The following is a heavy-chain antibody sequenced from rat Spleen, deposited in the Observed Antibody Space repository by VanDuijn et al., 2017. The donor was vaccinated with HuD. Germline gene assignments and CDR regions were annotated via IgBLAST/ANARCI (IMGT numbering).Heavy chain of an antibody. D-gene: IGHD1-11*01. CDR1: GFSFSKYG. Sequence: EVQLVESGGGSVQPGRSLKLSCAASGFSFSKYGMQWIRQTPTKGLEWVASIRSGGGNSYYRDSVKGRFTISRDNAKSTLYLQREGRRSEDTATYYCTTGDGGYRDWGQGVMVTVSS. CDR2: IRSGGGNS. CDR3: TTGDGGYRD. J-gene: IGHJ2*01. V-gene: IGHV5-19*01.